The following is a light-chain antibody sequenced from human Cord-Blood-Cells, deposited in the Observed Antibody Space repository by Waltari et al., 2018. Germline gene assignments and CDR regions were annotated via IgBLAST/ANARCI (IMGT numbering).Light chain of an antibody. CDR1: SSDVGSYNL. CDR3: CSYAGSSTWV. J-gene: IGLJ3*02. V-gene: IGLV2-23*01. CDR2: EGS. Sequence: QSALTQPASVSGSPGQSITISCTGTSSDVGSYNLVSWYQQHPGKAPKLMIYEGSKRPSGVSNRFSCSKSGNTASLTISGLQAEDEADYYCCSYAGSSTWVFGGGTKLIVL.